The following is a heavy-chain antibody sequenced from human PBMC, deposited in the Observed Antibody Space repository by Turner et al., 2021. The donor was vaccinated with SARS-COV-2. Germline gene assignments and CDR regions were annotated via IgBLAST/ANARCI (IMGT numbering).Heavy chain of an antibody. J-gene: IGHJ4*02. D-gene: IGHD2-21*02. CDR2: ISYDESNK. Sequence: QVQLVESGGGVVQPGRSLRLSCAASGFTFSSYGMHWVRQAPGNGLEWLAVISYDESNKYYTDSVKGRFTISRDNSKNTLYLQMNSLRAEDTAVYYCAKEGTFGEVTGFDYWGQGTLVTVSS. CDR1: GFTFSSYG. V-gene: IGHV3-30*18. CDR3: AKEGTFGEVTGFDY.